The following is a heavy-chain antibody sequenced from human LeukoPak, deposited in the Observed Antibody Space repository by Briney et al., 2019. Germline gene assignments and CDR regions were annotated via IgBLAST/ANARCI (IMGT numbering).Heavy chain of an antibody. CDR1: GFTVSSNY. CDR3: AKGNSYGLLGAYDY. D-gene: IGHD5-18*01. J-gene: IGHJ4*02. V-gene: IGHV3-66*01. Sequence: PGGSLRLSCAASGFTVSSNYMSWVRQAPGKGLEWVSVIYSGGSTYYADSVKGRFTISRDNSKNTLYLQMNSLRAEDTAVYYCAKGNSYGLLGAYDYWGQGTLVTVSS. CDR2: IYSGGST.